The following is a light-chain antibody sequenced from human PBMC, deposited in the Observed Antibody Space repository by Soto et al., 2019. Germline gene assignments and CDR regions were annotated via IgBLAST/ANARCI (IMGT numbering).Light chain of an antibody. CDR3: ETWDSYTRV. CDR2: LESSGSY. Sequence: QPVLTQSSSASASLGSSVKLTCTLNSGHISYNIAWHQQQPGKAPRYLMKLESSGSYNKGSGVPDRFSGSSSGADRYLTISNLQSEDEADYYCETWDSYTRVFGGGTKLTVL. V-gene: IGLV4-60*03. J-gene: IGLJ2*01. CDR1: SGHISYN.